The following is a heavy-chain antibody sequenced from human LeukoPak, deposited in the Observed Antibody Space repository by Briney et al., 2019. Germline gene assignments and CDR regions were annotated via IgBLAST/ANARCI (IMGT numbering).Heavy chain of an antibody. CDR2: INIDGTST. J-gene: IGHJ4*02. D-gene: IGHD6-19*01. CDR1: GFTFSNYW. Sequence: GGSLRLSCAASGFTFSNYWMHWVRQVPGRGLVCVSRINIDGTSTSYADSVKGRFTISRDNAKNALYLQMNSLRAEDTAVYYCARGSSGWYGIDYWGQGALVNVSS. V-gene: IGHV3-74*01. CDR3: ARGSSGWYGIDY.